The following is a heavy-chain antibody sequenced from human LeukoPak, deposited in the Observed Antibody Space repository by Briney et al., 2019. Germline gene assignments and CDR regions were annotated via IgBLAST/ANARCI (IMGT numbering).Heavy chain of an antibody. D-gene: IGHD2-2*01. CDR1: ENYW. CDR2: INSDGSWT. J-gene: IGHJ4*02. Sequence: GGSLRLSCAASENYWMHWVRQAPGKGLVWVSHINSDGSWTSYADSVKGRFTISKDNAKNTVYLQMNNLRAEDTAVYYCVSFYETYWGRGTLVTVSS. V-gene: IGHV3-74*01. CDR3: VSFYETY.